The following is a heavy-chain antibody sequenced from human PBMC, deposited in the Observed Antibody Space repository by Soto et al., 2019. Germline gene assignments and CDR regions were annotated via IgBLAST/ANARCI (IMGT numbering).Heavy chain of an antibody. CDR1: GYTITAHL. J-gene: IGHJ6*02. CDR3: ARQHVAAYCSSTSCFGLYYYYGMDV. V-gene: IGHV1-2*02. D-gene: IGHD2-2*01. Sequence: ASVKVSCKASGYTITAHLLHWVRQAPGQGLEWMGWINPNSGGTNYAQKFQGRVTMTRDTSISTAYMELSRLRSDDTAVYYCARQHVAAYCSSTSCFGLYYYYGMDVWGQGTTVTVSS. CDR2: INPNSGGT.